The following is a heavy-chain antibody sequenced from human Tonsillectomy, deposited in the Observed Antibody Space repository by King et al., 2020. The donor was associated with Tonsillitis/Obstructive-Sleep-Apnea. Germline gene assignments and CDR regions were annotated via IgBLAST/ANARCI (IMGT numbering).Heavy chain of an antibody. Sequence: QLQESGPGLVKPSETLSLTCTVSGGSISSSSYYWGWIRQPPGKGLEWIGSIYYSGSTYYNPSLKSRVTISADTSKNQFSLKLSSVTAADTAVYYCARGTTVTTFTQFDPWGQGPLVTVSS. J-gene: IGHJ5*02. CDR2: IYYSGST. D-gene: IGHD4-17*01. V-gene: IGHV4-39*01. CDR1: GGSISSSSYY. CDR3: ARGTTVTTFTQFDP.